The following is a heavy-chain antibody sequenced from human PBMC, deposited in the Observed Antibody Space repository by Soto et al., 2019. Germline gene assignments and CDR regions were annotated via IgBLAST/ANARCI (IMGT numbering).Heavy chain of an antibody. J-gene: IGHJ4*02. Sequence: SETLSLTCTVSGGSTSSDSYWSWIRQPPGKGLEWIGHIYYSGNTDYNPSLKSRLAISIDASKNPFSLKLSSVPAAETAVYFCAREGGEQSDGLYYLESWRRGYIVTATS. D-gene: IGHD6-19*01. V-gene: IGHV4-30-4*01. CDR1: GGSTSSDSY. CDR2: IYYSGNT. CDR3: AREGGEQSDGLYYLES.